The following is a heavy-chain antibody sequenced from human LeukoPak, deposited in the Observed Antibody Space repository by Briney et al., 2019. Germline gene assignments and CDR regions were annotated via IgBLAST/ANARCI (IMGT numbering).Heavy chain of an antibody. V-gene: IGHV4-39*07. Sequence: SETLSLTRTVSGGSISSSSYYWGWIRQPPGKGLEWIGSIYYSGSTYYNPSLKSRVTISVDTSKNQFSLKLSSVTAADTAVYYCAKSGLNRFDYWGQGTLVTVSS. D-gene: IGHD2-15*01. CDR3: AKSGLNRFDY. CDR1: GGSISSSSYY. CDR2: IYYSGST. J-gene: IGHJ4*02.